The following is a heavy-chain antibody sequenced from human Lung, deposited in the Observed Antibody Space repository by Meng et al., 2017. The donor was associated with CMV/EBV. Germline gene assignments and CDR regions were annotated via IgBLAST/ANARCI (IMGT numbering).Heavy chain of an antibody. V-gene: IGHV3-30*04. CDR1: GFTFSTYA. J-gene: IGHJ4*02. CDR2: ISFDGSNK. D-gene: IGHD6-25*01. Sequence: GESLKISCAASGFTFSTYAMHWVRQAPGKGLEWVAVISFDGSNKYYADSVRGRSIISRDNPDNTVSLQMNSVRVEDTALYYCVRDGQAGAKGLADGGQGTLVTVS. CDR3: VRDGQAGAKGLAD.